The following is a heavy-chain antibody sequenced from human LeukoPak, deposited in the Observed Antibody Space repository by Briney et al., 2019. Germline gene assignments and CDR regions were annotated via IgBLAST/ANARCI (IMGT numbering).Heavy chain of an antibody. Sequence: PGGSLRLSCAASGFTFSSYAMHWVRQAPGKGLEYVSAISSNGGSTYYANSVKGRFTISRDNSKNTLYLQMGSLRAEDMAVYYCARALKQWLVTLRHYYYYMDVWGKGTTVTISS. CDR2: ISSNGGST. V-gene: IGHV3-64*01. CDR3: ARALKQWLVTLRHYYYYMDV. D-gene: IGHD6-19*01. J-gene: IGHJ6*03. CDR1: GFTFSSYA.